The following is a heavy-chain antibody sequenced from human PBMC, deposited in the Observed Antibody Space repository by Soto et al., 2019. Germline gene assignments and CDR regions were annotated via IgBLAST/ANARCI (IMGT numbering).Heavy chain of an antibody. J-gene: IGHJ4*02. CDR1: GYTFTSYA. D-gene: IGHD3-22*01. CDR2: INAGNGNT. V-gene: IGHV1-3*01. CDR3: AKSYYYDSSGYYYPDY. Sequence: ASVKVSCKASGYTFTSYAMHWVRQAPGQRLEWMGWINAGNGNTKYSQKFQGRVTTTRDTSASTAYMELSSLRSEDTAVYYCAKSYYYDSSGYYYPDYWGQGTLVTVSS.